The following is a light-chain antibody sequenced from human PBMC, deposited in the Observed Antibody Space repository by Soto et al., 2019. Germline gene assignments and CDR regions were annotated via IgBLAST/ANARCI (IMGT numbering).Light chain of an antibody. CDR1: QSVDSDY. V-gene: IGKV3-20*01. CDR3: QQYGDSPLT. Sequence: EIVLTQSPGTLCLSPGERATLSCRASQSVDSDYLAWYQQKPGQAPRLLIYDASSRATGIPDRFSGSGSGTDFTLTISRLEPEDFAVYYCQQYGDSPLTFGGGTKVDI. CDR2: DAS. J-gene: IGKJ4*01.